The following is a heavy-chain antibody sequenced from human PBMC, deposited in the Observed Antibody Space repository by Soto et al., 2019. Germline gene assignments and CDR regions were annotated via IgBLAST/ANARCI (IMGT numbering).Heavy chain of an antibody. CDR1: GFTFSSYG. J-gene: IGHJ2*01. V-gene: IGHV3-33*01. CDR3: ARGSSYYDSSGYPYWYFDL. Sequence: QVQLVESGGGVVQPGRSLRLSCAASGFTFSSYGMHWVRQAPGKGLEWVAVIWYDGSNKYYADSVKGRFTISRDNSKNTLYLQMNSLRAEDTAVYYCARGSSYYDSSGYPYWYFDLWGRGTLVTVSS. CDR2: IWYDGSNK. D-gene: IGHD3-22*01.